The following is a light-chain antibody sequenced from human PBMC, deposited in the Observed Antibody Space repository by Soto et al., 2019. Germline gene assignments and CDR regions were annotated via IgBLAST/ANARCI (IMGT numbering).Light chain of an antibody. CDR3: SSYTSSSTWV. V-gene: IGLV2-14*01. CDR2: EVS. Sequence: QSALTQPASVSGSPGQSITISCTGTSSDVGGYNYVSWYQQHPGKAPKLNIYEVSNRPSGVSNHFSGSKSGNTASLTISGLQAEDEADYYCSSYTSSSTWVFGGGTKLTVL. CDR1: SSDVGGYNY. J-gene: IGLJ3*02.